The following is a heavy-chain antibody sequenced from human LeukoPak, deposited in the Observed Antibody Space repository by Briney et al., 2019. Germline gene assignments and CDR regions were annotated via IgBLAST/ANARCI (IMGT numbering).Heavy chain of an antibody. J-gene: IGHJ4*02. Sequence: PGGSLRLSCAVSRFTFSNYAMSWVRRAPGKGLEWVSAISGSGGTTNFADSVKGRFTISRDNSKNTLYLQLNSLRVHDTAVYYCARDFYGGRTEYYFDSWGQGTLVTVSS. D-gene: IGHD4-23*01. CDR2: ISGSGGTT. V-gene: IGHV3-23*01. CDR3: ARDFYGGRTEYYFDS. CDR1: RFTFSNYA.